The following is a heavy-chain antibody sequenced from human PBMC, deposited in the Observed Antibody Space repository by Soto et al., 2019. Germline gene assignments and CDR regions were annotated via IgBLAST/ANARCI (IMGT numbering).Heavy chain of an antibody. J-gene: IGHJ5*02. Sequence: GGSLRLSCAASGFTFSSYWMHWVRQAPGEGLVWVSRINSDESSTSYADSVKGRFTISRDNAKNTLYLQMNSLRAEDTAVYYCGRGVAVWFGDPNWFDPWGQGTLVTVSS. CDR1: GFTFSSYW. CDR3: GRGVAVWFGDPNWFDP. V-gene: IGHV3-74*01. D-gene: IGHD3-10*01. CDR2: INSDESST.